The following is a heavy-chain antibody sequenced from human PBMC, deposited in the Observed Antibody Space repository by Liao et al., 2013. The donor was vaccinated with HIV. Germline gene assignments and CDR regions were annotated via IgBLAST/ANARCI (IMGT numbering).Heavy chain of an antibody. CDR1: GGSISSYY. CDR3: ARDLGYYDSSGKFIGPDAFDI. J-gene: IGHJ3*02. D-gene: IGHD3-22*01. Sequence: QVQLQESGPGLVKPSETLSLTCTVSGGSISSYYWSWIRQPAGKGLEWIGRIYTSGSTNYNPSLTSRVTMSVDTSKNQFSLKLSSLTAADTAVYYCARDLGYYDSSGKFIGPDAFDIWGQGTMVTVSS. CDR2: IYTSGST. V-gene: IGHV4-4*07.